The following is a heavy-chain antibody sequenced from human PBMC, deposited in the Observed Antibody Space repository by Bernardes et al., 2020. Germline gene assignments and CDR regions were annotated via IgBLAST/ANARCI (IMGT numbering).Heavy chain of an antibody. CDR1: GYTFTSYY. Sequence: AAPKVFCKASGYTFTSYYMHWVRQAPGQGLEWMGIINPSGGSTSYAQKFQGRVTMTRDTSTSTVYMELSSLRSEDTAVYYCARDYGDYRSGFDYWGQGTLVTVSS. CDR3: ARDYGDYRSGFDY. V-gene: IGHV1-46*01. CDR2: INPSGGST. D-gene: IGHD4-17*01. J-gene: IGHJ4*02.